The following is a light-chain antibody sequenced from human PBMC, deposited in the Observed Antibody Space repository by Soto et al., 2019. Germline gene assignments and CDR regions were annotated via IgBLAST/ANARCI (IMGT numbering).Light chain of an antibody. J-gene: IGKJ1*01. V-gene: IGKV3-15*01. CDR3: QQYTNRPWT. CDR1: QSVTSS. CDR2: GAS. Sequence: ETVMTQSPATLSASPGERATLSCRASQSVTSSLAWYQQKPGQAPRVLIYGASTRATGVPARFSGSGSGTEFTLTISSLQSEDFAVYYCQQYTNRPWTFGQGTKVEVK.